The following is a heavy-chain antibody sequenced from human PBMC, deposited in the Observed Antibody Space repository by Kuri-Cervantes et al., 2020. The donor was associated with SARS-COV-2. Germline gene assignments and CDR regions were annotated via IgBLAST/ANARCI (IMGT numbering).Heavy chain of an antibody. CDR1: GGSFSGYY. Sequence: GSLRLSCAVYGGSFSGYYWSWIRQPPGKGLEWIGEINHSGSTNYNPSLKSRVTISVDTSKNQFSLKLSSVTAADTAVYYCARGDSGVVPAASLDYWGQGTLVTVSS. CDR3: ARGDSGVVPAASLDY. J-gene: IGHJ4*02. CDR2: INHSGST. D-gene: IGHD2-2*01. V-gene: IGHV4-34*01.